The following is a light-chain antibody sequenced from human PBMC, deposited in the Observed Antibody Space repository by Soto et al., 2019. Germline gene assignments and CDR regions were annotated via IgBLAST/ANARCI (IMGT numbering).Light chain of an antibody. V-gene: IGLV1-47*01. J-gene: IGLJ2*01. CDR2: RSD. Sequence: QLVLTQPPSASGTPGQRVAISCSGSSSNIGRNYVYWYQQLPGAAPKLLLYRSDQRPSGVPDRFSGSKSGTSASLAISGLRSEDEADYYCVAWDDSLSAHVVFGGGTKVTVL. CDR1: SSNIGRNY. CDR3: VAWDDSLSAHVV.